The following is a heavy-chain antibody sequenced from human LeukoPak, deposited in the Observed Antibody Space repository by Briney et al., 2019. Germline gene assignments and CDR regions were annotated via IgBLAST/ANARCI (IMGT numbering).Heavy chain of an antibody. CDR3: ARPRVGATGWFDP. D-gene: IGHD1-26*01. V-gene: IGHV3-21*01. J-gene: IGHJ5*02. CDR1: GFTFSSYS. Sequence: GGSLRLSCAASGFTFSSYSMNWVRQAPGKGLEWVSAISGSGGSTYYADSVKGRFTISRDNAKNSLYLQMNSLRAADTAVYYCARPRVGATGWFDPWGQGTLVTVSS. CDR2: ISGSGGST.